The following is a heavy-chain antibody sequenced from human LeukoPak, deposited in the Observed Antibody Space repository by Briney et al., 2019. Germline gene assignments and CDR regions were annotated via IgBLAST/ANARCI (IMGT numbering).Heavy chain of an antibody. V-gene: IGHV4-59*08. CDR2: IYYSGST. D-gene: IGHD6-19*01. CDR1: GGSISSYY. Sequence: SETLSLTCTVSGGSISSYYWSWIRQPPGKGLEWIGYIYYSGSTNYNPSLKSRVTISVDTSKNQFSLKLSSVTAADTAVYYCARRRLGHFDYWGQGTLVTVSS. J-gene: IGHJ4*02. CDR3: ARRRLGHFDY.